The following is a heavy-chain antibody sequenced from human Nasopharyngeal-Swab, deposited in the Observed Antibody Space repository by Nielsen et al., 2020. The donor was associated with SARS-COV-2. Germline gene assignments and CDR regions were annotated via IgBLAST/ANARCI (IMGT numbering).Heavy chain of an antibody. CDR2: FDPVDGET. J-gene: IGHJ6*02. CDR3: ATYDYGDFYAYYYGMDV. CDR1: GYTLTDLS. D-gene: IGHD4-17*01. V-gene: IGHV1-24*01. Sequence: ASVKVSCKVSGYTLTDLSMHWVRQAPGKGLEWMGGFDPVDGETIYAQKFQGRVTMTEDTSTDTAYMELSSLRSEDTAVYYCATYDYGDFYAYYYGMDVWGQGTTVTVSS.